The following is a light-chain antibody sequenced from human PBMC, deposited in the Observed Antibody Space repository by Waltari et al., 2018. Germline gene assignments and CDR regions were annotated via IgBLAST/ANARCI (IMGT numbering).Light chain of an antibody. Sequence: ITGRASQSIDNWLAWYQQKPGKAPNLLIYKTSTVESGVPSRFSGNGSGTEFTLTIDSLQPDDFATYYCQQYNSYSTFGQGTKLEIK. CDR3: QQYNSYST. J-gene: IGKJ2*01. CDR1: QSIDNW. V-gene: IGKV1-5*03. CDR2: KTS.